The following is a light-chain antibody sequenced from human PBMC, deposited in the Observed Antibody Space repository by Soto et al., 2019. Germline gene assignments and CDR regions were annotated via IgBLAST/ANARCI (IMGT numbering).Light chain of an antibody. CDR3: QQYNNYPWT. J-gene: IGKJ1*01. CDR2: RAS. CDR1: QSVRSW. Sequence: DIQMTQSPSTLSASVGDRVTITCRASQSVRSWLAWYQQKPGKAPNLLIYRASSLQRGVPSRFSGSGSGTEFTLTISILQPDDFATYYCQQYNNYPWTFGQGTKVEIK. V-gene: IGKV1-5*03.